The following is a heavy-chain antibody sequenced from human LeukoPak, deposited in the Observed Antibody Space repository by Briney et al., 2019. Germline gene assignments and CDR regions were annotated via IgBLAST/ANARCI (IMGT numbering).Heavy chain of an antibody. J-gene: IGHJ3*02. CDR3: ARHTLVGARNAFDI. CDR1: GFTFSSYS. CDR2: MYYSGNT. V-gene: IGHV4-59*08. Sequence: GSLRLSCAASGFTFSSYSMNWVRQAPGKGLEWIGYMYYSGNTNYNPSLKSRVTTSVDSSKNQFSLKLSSVTAADTAVYYCARHTLVGARNAFDIWGQGTMVTVSS. D-gene: IGHD1-26*01.